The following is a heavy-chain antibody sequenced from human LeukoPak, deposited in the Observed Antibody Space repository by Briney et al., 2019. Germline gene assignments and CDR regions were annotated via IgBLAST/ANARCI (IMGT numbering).Heavy chain of an antibody. Sequence: GSSVKVSCXASGGTFSSYAISWVRRAPGQGLEWMGGIIPIFGTANYAQKFQGRVTITADESTSTAYMELSSLRSEDTAVYYCARAPGDFSSGSTYYYYMDVWGKGTTVTVSS. D-gene: IGHD3-3*01. CDR1: GGTFSSYA. CDR2: IIPIFGTA. CDR3: ARAPGDFSSGSTYYYYMDV. V-gene: IGHV1-69*01. J-gene: IGHJ6*03.